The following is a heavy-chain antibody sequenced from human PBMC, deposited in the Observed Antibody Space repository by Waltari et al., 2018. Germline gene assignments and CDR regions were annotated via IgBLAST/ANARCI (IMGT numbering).Heavy chain of an antibody. V-gene: IGHV3-7*01. CDR2: IKPDGSEK. Sequence: EVQMVESGGGLVQPGGSLRLSCAASGFTISNAWMDWVRQAPGKGLEWIAKIKPDGSEKNYVDSVKGRFTISRDNTKNSLYLQMNSLRAEDTAVYYCSKSLDVWGPGTSVTVSS. J-gene: IGHJ6*02. CDR1: GFTISNAW. CDR3: SKSLDV.